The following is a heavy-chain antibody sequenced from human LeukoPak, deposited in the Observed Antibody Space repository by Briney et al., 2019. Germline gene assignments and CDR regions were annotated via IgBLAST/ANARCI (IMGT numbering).Heavy chain of an antibody. V-gene: IGHV3-48*03. CDR2: ISSSGSTI. Sequence: GGSLRLSCAASGFTFSSYEMNWVRQAPGKGLEWVSYISSSGSTIHYADSVKGRFTISRDNAKNSLYLQMNSLRAEDTAVYYCARDGSSTSCLDYWGQGTLVTVSS. CDR3: ARDGSSTSCLDY. D-gene: IGHD2-2*01. CDR1: GFTFSSYE. J-gene: IGHJ4*02.